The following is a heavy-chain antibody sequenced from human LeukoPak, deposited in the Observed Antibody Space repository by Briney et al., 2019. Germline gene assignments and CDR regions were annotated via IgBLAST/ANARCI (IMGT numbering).Heavy chain of an antibody. J-gene: IGHJ6*03. CDR2: IYYSGSA. CDR3: ARGSRKTPGSFLGFYYYYYMDV. CDR1: GGSISSYY. V-gene: IGHV4-59*01. D-gene: IGHD2/OR15-2a*01. Sequence: SETLSLTCTVSGGSISSYYWSWIRQPPGKGLEWIGYIYYSGSANYHPSLKSRVTISVDTSKNQFSLKLSSVTAADTAVYYCARGSRKTPGSFLGFYYYYYMDVWGKGTTVTVSS.